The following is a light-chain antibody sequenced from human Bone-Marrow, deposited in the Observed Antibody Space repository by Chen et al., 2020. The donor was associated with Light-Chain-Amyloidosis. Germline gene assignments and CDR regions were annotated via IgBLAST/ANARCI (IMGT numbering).Light chain of an antibody. CDR1: QSLLHSNGYNY. V-gene: IGKV2-28*01. Sequence: DIVMTQSPLSLPVTPGEPASISCRSSQSLLHSNGYNYLDWYLQKPGQSPQLLIYLGSNRASGVPDRFSGRGSGTDFTMKISRVEAEDVGVYYCMQALQTPGPTFGPGTKVDIK. CDR3: MQALQTPGPT. J-gene: IGKJ3*01. CDR2: LGS.